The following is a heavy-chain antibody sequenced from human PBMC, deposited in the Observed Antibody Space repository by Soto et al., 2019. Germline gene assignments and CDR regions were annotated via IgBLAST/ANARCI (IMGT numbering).Heavy chain of an antibody. Sequence: SETLSLTCTVSGGSISSYYWSWIRQPPGKGLEWIGYIYYSGSTNYNPSLKSRVTISVDTSKNQFSLKLSSVTAADTAVYYCARAAGGKYCSGGSCYGNFDYWGQGTLVTVSS. CDR1: GGSISSYY. CDR3: ARAAGGKYCSGGSCYGNFDY. CDR2: IYYSGST. J-gene: IGHJ4*02. D-gene: IGHD2-15*01. V-gene: IGHV4-59*01.